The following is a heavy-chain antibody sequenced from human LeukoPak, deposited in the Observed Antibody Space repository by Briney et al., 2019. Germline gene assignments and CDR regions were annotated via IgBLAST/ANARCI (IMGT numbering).Heavy chain of an antibody. D-gene: IGHD6-19*01. Sequence: GGSLRLSCAASGFTFNTYTMNWVRQAPGKGLEWVSYISGSSGIIDYADSVRGRFTISRDNAKNSLYLQMNSLRAEDTAVYYCARERSVAGPDDAFDIWGQGTMVTVSS. CDR1: GFTFNTYT. J-gene: IGHJ3*02. CDR3: ARERSVAGPDDAFDI. CDR2: ISGSSGII. V-gene: IGHV3-48*01.